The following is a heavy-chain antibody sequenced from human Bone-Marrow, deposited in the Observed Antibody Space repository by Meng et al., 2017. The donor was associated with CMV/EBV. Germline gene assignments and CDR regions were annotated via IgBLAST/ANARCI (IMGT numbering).Heavy chain of an antibody. Sequence: GESLKISCAASGFTFRRYGMHWVRQAPGKGLEWVAVISYDGSNKYFADSVKGRFAISRDNSKNTLSLQMNSLRTEDTAVYYGAREQVVNPGERTFDIWGQGIMVTVSS. D-gene: IGHD4-23*01. J-gene: IGHJ3*02. CDR1: GFTFRRYG. V-gene: IGHV3-30*03. CDR3: AREQVVNPGERTFDI. CDR2: ISYDGSNK.